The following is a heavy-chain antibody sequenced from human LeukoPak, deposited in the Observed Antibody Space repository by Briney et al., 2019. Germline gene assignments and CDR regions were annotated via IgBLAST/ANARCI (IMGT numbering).Heavy chain of an antibody. CDR2: INPNSGGT. V-gene: IGHV1-2*02. J-gene: IGHJ4*02. CDR1: GYTFTGYY. Sequence: ASVKVSCKASGYTFTGYYMHWVRQAPGQGLEWMGWINPNSGGTNYAQKFQGRVTMTRDMSISTAYMELSRLRSDDTAVYYCAKSWGYYGSGSSWVDFWGQGTLVTVSS. D-gene: IGHD3-10*01. CDR3: AKSWGYYGSGSSWVDF.